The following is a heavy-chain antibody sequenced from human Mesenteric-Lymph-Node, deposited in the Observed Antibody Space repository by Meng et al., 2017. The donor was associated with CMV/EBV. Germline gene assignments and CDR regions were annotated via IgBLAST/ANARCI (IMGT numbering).Heavy chain of an antibody. CDR2: IIPIFGTA. V-gene: IGHV1-69*05. Sequence: SVKVSCKASRGTFRSYAISWVRQAPGQGLEWMGGIIPIFGTANYAQKFQGRVTITTDESTSTAYMELSSLRSEDTAVYYCATRRGYSSSWSNYYGMDVWGQGTTVTVSS. CDR3: ATRRGYSSSWSNYYGMDV. J-gene: IGHJ6*02. CDR1: RGTFRSYA. D-gene: IGHD6-13*01.